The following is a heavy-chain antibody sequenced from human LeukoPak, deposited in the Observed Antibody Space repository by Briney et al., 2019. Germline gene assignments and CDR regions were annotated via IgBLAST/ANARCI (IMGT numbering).Heavy chain of an antibody. CDR2: INHSGST. CDR3: ASVTTPYYYYGMDV. D-gene: IGHD4-11*01. Sequence: TSETLSLTCAVYGGSFSGYYWSWIRQPPGKGLEWIGEINHSGSTNYNPSLKSRVTISVDTSKNQFSLKLSSVTAADTAVYYCASVTTPYYYYGMDVWGQGTTVTVSS. J-gene: IGHJ6*02. CDR1: GGSFSGYY. V-gene: IGHV4-34*01.